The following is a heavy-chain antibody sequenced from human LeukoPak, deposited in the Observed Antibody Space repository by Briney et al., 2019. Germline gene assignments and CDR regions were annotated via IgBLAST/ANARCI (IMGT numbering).Heavy chain of an antibody. CDR2: TYQRSRWYY. D-gene: IGHD3-3*01. CDR3: ARDPGFGFGFDL. J-gene: IGHJ3*01. V-gene: IGHV6-1*01. CDR1: EDSVSSKTAA. Sequence: SQTLSLTCAISEDSVSSKTAAWNWIRQSPSRGLEWLGRTYQRSRWYYENAPSLKSRISVNQDTSKNHFSLQLNSVTPDDTAVYYCARDPGFGFGFDLWGQGTLVTVSA.